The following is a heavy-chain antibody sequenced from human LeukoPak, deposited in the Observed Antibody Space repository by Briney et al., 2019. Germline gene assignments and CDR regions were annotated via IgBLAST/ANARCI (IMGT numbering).Heavy chain of an antibody. J-gene: IGHJ4*02. CDR3: AGSYDSSGWHYFDY. D-gene: IGHD3-22*01. Sequence: SETLSLTCAVSGGSISSGGYSWSWIRQPPGTGLEWIGYIYHSGSTYYNPSLKSRVTISVDRSKNQFSLKLSSVTATDTAVYYCAGSYDSSGWHYFDYWGQGTLVIVSS. V-gene: IGHV4-30-2*01. CDR2: IYHSGST. CDR1: GGSISSGGYS.